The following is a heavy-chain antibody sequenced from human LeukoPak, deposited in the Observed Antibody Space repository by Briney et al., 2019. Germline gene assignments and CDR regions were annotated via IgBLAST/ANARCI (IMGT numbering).Heavy chain of an antibody. D-gene: IGHD6-13*01. J-gene: IGHJ5*02. CDR2: INGRGGST. CDR3: ARGLIAAADHNWFDP. Sequence: GGSLSLSCGASGFPFSYYAMRWVRQSTGKAREWVSGINGRGGSTVYADSVKGRFTISRDNAKNSLYLQMNSLRAEDTAVYYCARGLIAAADHNWFDPWGQGTLVTVSS. V-gene: IGHV3-23*01. CDR1: GFPFSYYA.